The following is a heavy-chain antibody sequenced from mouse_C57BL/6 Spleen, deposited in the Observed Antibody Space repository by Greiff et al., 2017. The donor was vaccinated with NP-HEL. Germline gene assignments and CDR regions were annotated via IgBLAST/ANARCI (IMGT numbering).Heavy chain of an antibody. CDR3: ARREGPVRGYFDY. V-gene: IGHV1-54*01. Sequence: VQLQQSGAELVRPGTSVKVSCKASGYAFTNYLIEWVKQRPGQGLEWIGVINPGSGGTNYNEKFKGKATLTADKSSSTAYMQLSSLTSEDSAVYFCARREGPVRGYFDYWGQGTTLTVSS. D-gene: IGHD2-14*01. CDR1: GYAFTNYL. J-gene: IGHJ2*01. CDR2: INPGSGGT.